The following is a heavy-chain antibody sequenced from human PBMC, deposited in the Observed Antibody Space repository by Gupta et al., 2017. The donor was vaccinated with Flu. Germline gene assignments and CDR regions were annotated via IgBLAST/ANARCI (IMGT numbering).Heavy chain of an antibody. Sequence: QVQLVESGGGVVQPGRSLRLSCAASGFTFSSYGMHWVRQAPGKGLEWMALISYDGSTKYYADSVKGRFTISRDNSKNTLYLQMNSLRVDDTAVYYCTKAIGAFDIWGQGTMVTVSS. V-gene: IGHV3-30*18. CDR2: ISYDGSTK. CDR1: GFTFSSYG. D-gene: IGHD3-22*01. J-gene: IGHJ3*02. CDR3: TKAIGAFDI.